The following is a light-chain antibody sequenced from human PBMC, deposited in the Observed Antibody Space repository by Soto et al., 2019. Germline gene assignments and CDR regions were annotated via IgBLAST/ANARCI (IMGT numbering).Light chain of an antibody. V-gene: IGKV3-20*01. CDR2: GAS. CDR3: QQYDSSPFT. Sequence: EIVLTQSPGTLSLSPGERATLSCRASQSVSSNYLAWYQQKLGQAPRLLIYGASTRATGIPDRFSGSGSGTHFNLTISRLEPEDFAVHYCQQYDSSPFTFGPGTKVDLK. CDR1: QSVSSNY. J-gene: IGKJ3*01.